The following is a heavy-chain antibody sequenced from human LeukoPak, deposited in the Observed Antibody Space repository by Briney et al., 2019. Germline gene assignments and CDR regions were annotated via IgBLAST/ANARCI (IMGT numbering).Heavy chain of an antibody. Sequence: ASVKVFCKASGGTFSSYAISWVRQAPGQGLEWMGGIIPIFGTANYAQKFQGRVTITADESTSTAYMELSSLRSEDTAVYYCATYPLGYCSGGSCLNWFDPWGQGTLVTVSS. D-gene: IGHD2-15*01. V-gene: IGHV1-69*13. CDR1: GGTFSSYA. J-gene: IGHJ5*02. CDR2: IIPIFGTA. CDR3: ATYPLGYCSGGSCLNWFDP.